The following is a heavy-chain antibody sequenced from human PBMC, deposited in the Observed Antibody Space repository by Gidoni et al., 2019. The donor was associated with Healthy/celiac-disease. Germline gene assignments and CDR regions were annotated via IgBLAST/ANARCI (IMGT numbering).Heavy chain of an antibody. CDR3: ARVTYYDFWSGYYQSKGWFDP. CDR1: GFTFSSYS. J-gene: IGHJ5*02. Sequence: EVQLVESGGGLVKPGGSLRLSCAASGFTFSSYSMNWVRQAPGKGLEWGSSISSSSSYIYYADSVKGRFTISRDNAKNSLYLQMNSLRAEDTAVYYCARVTYYDFWSGYYQSKGWFDPWGQGTLVTVSS. CDR2: ISSSSSYI. D-gene: IGHD3-3*01. V-gene: IGHV3-21*01.